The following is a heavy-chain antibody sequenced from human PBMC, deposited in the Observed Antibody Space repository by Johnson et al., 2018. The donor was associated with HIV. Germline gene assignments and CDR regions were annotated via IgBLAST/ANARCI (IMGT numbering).Heavy chain of an antibody. Sequence: VQLVESGGGLVQPGGSLRLSCAASGFTFSTYWMHWVRQAPGKGLVWVSRISSDGSIPVYAASVKGRFTISRDNSKNTLYLQMNSLRAEDTAVYYCAKDRGDYVLDAFDIWGQGTMVTVSS. CDR2: ISSDGSIP. D-gene: IGHD4-17*01. J-gene: IGHJ3*02. V-gene: IGHV3-74*01. CDR3: AKDRGDYVLDAFDI. CDR1: GFTFSTYW.